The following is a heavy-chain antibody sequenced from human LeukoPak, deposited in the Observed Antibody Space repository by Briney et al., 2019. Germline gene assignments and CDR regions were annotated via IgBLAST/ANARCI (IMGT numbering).Heavy chain of an antibody. D-gene: IGHD6-19*01. V-gene: IGHV3-48*01. CDR1: GFPFRSYS. J-gene: IGHJ5*02. Sequence: GDPLTLSRAPSGFPFRSYSMIWVRQPPGKGLDWVSYISSSSSTIYYADSVKGRFTISRDNAKNSLYLQMNSLRAEDTAVYYCARGGRKAVAGTPNWFDPWGQGTLVTVSS. CDR2: ISSSSSTI. CDR3: ARGGRKAVAGTPNWFDP.